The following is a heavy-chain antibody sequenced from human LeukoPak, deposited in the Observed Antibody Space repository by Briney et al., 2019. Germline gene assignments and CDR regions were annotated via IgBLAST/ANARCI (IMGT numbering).Heavy chain of an antibody. CDR1: GGSFSGYY. J-gene: IGHJ4*02. CDR3: ARGDGFLELDGY. V-gene: IGHV4-34*01. CDR2: INHSGST. Sequence: SETLSLTCAVYGGSFSGYYWSWIRQPPGKRLEWIGEINHSGSTNYNPSLKSRVTISVDTSKNQFSLKLSSVTAADTAVYYCARGDGFLELDGYWGQGTLVTVSS. D-gene: IGHD3-3*01.